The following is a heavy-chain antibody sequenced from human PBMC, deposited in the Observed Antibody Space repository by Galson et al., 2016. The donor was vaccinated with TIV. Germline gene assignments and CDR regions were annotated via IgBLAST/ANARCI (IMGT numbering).Heavy chain of an antibody. CDR1: GESLSDYY. CDR2: IKHKGST. V-gene: IGHV4-34*01. Sequence: ETLSLTCAVSGESLSDYYWNWIRQPPGKGLEWIGEIKHKGSTNYNPSLKNRVSISVDRSKSQFSLRLSSVTAADTAVYYCACYPNLFGSGNYYKDFDFWGQGILVTVPS. J-gene: IGHJ4*02. CDR3: ACYPNLFGSGNYYKDFDF. D-gene: IGHD3-10*01.